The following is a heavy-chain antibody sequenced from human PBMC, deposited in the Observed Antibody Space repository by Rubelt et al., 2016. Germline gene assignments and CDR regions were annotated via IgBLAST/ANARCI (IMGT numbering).Heavy chain of an antibody. CDR3: AKDSRSSGWYAGMDV. CDR1: GFTFNSYG. CDR2: ISGTGGST. D-gene: IGHD6-19*01. Sequence: VQLVESGGGVVQPGRSLRLSCAASGFTFNSYGMSWVRQAPGKGLEWVSSISGTGGSTYYADSVKGRFTISRDNSKNTLYLQMNSLKDEDSAVYYYAKDSRSSGWYAGMDVWGQGTTVTVSS. J-gene: IGHJ6*02. V-gene: IGHV3-23*04.